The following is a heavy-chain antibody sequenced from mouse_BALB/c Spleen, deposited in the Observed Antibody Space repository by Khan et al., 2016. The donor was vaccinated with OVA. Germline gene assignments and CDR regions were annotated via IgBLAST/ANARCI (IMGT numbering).Heavy chain of an antibody. CDR1: CYTFINYW. CDR3: ARRGLRWDFDY. J-gene: IGHJ2*01. Sequence: QVQLKQSGAELAKPGASVKMSCKASCYTFINYWILWVKQRPGQGLEWIGYINPSTAYTEYNQNFKDKATLTADKSSRTAYMQLSSLTSEDSAVYYCARRGLRWDFDYWGQGTTLTVSS. D-gene: IGHD1-1*01. CDR2: INPSTAYT. V-gene: IGHV1-7*01.